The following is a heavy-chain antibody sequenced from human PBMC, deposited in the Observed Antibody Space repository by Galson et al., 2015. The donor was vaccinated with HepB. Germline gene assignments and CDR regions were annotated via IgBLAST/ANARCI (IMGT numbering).Heavy chain of an antibody. Sequence: SLRLSCAASGFTFSSYSMNWVRQAPGKGLEWVSSISSSSSYIYYADSVKGRFTISRDNAKNSLYLQMNSLRAEDTAVYYCAREIPYGDPTTYWYFDLWGRGTLVTVSS. CDR1: GFTFSSYS. CDR3: AREIPYGDPTTYWYFDL. D-gene: IGHD4-17*01. J-gene: IGHJ2*01. CDR2: ISSSSSYI. V-gene: IGHV3-21*01.